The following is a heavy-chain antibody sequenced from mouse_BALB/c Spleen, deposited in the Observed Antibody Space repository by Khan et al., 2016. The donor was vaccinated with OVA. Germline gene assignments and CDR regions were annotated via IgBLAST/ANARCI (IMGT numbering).Heavy chain of an antibody. Sequence: QVRLQQSGAELARPGASVKLSCKASGYTFTDYYINWVKQRTGQGLEWIGEISPGSGDTYYNEKFKGKATLTAYKSSTVAYLRLSSWICETSAVYFGARRHSVAYTFSYWGQRTLVAVSA. V-gene: IGHV1-77*01. D-gene: IGHD2-10*01. CDR3: ARRHSVAYTFSY. J-gene: IGHJ3*01. CDR1: GYTFTDYY. CDR2: ISPGSGDT.